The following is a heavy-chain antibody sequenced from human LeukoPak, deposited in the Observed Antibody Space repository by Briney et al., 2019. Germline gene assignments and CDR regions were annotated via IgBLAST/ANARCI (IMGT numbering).Heavy chain of an antibody. Sequence: SETLSLTCTVSGGSISSGGYYWSWIRQPPGKGLEWIGYIYHSGSTYYNPSLKSRVTISVDTSKNQFSLKLSSVTAADTAVYYCARANQPSGQKYDMVVDPFDYWGQGTLVTVSS. D-gene: IGHD2-15*01. V-gene: IGHV4-30-2*01. CDR2: IYHSGST. CDR1: GGSISSGGYY. J-gene: IGHJ4*02. CDR3: ARANQPSGQKYDMVVDPFDY.